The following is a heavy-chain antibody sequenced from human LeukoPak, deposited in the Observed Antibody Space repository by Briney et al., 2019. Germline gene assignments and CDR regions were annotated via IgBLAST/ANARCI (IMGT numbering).Heavy chain of an antibody. CDR1: GGSFSGYY. V-gene: IGHV4-34*01. CDR2: INHSGST. J-gene: IGHJ4*02. D-gene: IGHD3-10*01. Sequence: SETLSLTCAVYGGSFSGYYWSWIRQPPGKGLEWIGEINHSGSTNYNPSLTSRVTISVDTSKNQFSLKLSSVTAADTAVYYCARGYGSGSYYGYWGQGTLVAVSS. CDR3: ARGYGSGSYYGY.